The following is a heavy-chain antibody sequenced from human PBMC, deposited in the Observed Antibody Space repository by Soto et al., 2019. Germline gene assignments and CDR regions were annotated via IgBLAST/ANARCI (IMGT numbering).Heavy chain of an antibody. D-gene: IGHD3-3*01. CDR2: IYPGDSET. V-gene: IGHV5-51*01. CDR3: ITGYYTWFDP. J-gene: IGHJ5*02. Sequence: GESLKISCKRSGYTFSTYWIGWVRQVAGKGLEWMGIIYPGDSETTYRPSFRGRVTISADKSNTTAYRLWSSLEASDTVIYYCITGYYTWFDPWGHGTLVTVSS. CDR1: GYTFSTYW.